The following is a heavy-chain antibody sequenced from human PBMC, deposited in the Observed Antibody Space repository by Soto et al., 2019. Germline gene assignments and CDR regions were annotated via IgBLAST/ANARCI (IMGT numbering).Heavy chain of an antibody. CDR1: GGSFSGYY. CDR3: ARGAGFWSGYNYYYYGMDV. J-gene: IGHJ6*02. Sequence: SETLSLPCAVYGGSFSGYYWSRVRQPPGKGLEWVGGINHSGSTNYNPSLKSRVTISVDTSKNQFSLKLRSVTAADTAVYYCARGAGFWSGYNYYYYGMDVWGQGTTVTVSS. CDR2: INHSGST. D-gene: IGHD3-3*01. V-gene: IGHV4-34*01.